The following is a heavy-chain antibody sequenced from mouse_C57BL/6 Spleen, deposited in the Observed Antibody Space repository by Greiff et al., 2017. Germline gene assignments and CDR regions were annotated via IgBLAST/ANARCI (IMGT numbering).Heavy chain of an antibody. V-gene: IGHV1-26*01. CDR1: GYTFTDYY. Sequence: VQLQQSGPELVKPGASVKISCKASGYTFTDYYMNWVKQSHGKSLEWIGDINPNNGGTSYNQKFKGKATLTVDKSSSTAYMELRSLTSDDSAVYYCARPLYYYGSNYAMDYWGQGTSVTVSS. D-gene: IGHD1-1*01. CDR2: INPNNGGT. CDR3: ARPLYYYGSNYAMDY. J-gene: IGHJ4*01.